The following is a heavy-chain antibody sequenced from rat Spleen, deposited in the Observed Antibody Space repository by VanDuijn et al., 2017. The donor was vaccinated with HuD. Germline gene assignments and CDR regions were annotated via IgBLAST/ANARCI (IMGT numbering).Heavy chain of an antibody. CDR3: ARRPGDFDC. D-gene: IGHD1-4*01. CDR2: VSSDGINT. V-gene: IGHV5-7*01. CDR1: GFTFSDYS. J-gene: IGHJ2*01. Sequence: EVQLVESGGGLVQPGRSLKLSCAASGFTFSDYSMAWVRQAPGKGLEWVSSVSSDGINTLYRDSVRGRFTVSRDNAKSTLYLQMDSLRSEDTATYYCARRPGDFDCWGQGVMVTVSS.